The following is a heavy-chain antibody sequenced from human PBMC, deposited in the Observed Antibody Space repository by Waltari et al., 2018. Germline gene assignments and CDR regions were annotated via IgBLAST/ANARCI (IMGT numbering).Heavy chain of an antibody. V-gene: IGHV1-8*01. CDR1: GYTFTRYD. Sequence: QVQLVQSGAEVKKPLASVKVPCKASGYTFTRYDINWVRQATGQGIEWMGWMNPNSGNTGYAKKFQGRITMTRNTSISTAHMELSGLTSEDTAVYYCARGIASAGRPAGHYYYYMDVWGKGTTVTVSS. J-gene: IGHJ6*03. CDR2: MNPNSGNT. CDR3: ARGIASAGRPAGHYYYYMDV. D-gene: IGHD6-13*01.